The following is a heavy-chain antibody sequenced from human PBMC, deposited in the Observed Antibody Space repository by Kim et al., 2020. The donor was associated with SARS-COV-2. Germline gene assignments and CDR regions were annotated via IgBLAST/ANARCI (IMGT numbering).Heavy chain of an antibody. CDR1: GFTFSSYA. Sequence: GGYLRLSCAASGFTFSSYAMHWVRQAPGKGLEWVAVISYDGSNKYYADYVKGRFTISRDNSKNTLYLQMNSLRAEDTAVYYCARDRGLRLGELGYWGQGTLVTVSS. CDR3: ARDRGLRLGELGY. J-gene: IGHJ4*02. D-gene: IGHD3-16*01. CDR2: ISYDGSNK. V-gene: IGHV3-30*04.